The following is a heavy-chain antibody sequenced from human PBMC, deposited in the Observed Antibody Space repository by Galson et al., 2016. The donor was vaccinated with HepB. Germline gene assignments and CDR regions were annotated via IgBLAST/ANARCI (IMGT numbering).Heavy chain of an antibody. D-gene: IGHD3-22*01. CDR3: ARDNSMMETSWWFDP. Sequence: SVKVSCKASGHSFTSHYMHWVRQVPGQGLEWMGLINPTGTSTIYAEKFQGRVSMTRDTSTSTDYMELSSLTSDDTAIYYCARDNSMMETSWWFDPWGQGTLVTVPS. CDR2: INPTGTST. V-gene: IGHV1-46*01. J-gene: IGHJ5*02. CDR1: GHSFTSHY.